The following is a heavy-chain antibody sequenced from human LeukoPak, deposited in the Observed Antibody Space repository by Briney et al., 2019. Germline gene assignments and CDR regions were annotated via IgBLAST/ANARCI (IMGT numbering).Heavy chain of an antibody. Sequence: GGSLRLSCAASGFRFSNYWIHWVRQAPAKGLVWVSRIRTDGGSTAYADFVKGRFTISRDNAKNTVYLQMNSLRADDTAVYYCARDMETDGRAFDSWGQGTLVTVSS. CDR3: ARDMETDGRAFDS. CDR1: GFRFSNYW. CDR2: IRTDGGST. V-gene: IGHV3-74*01. J-gene: IGHJ4*02. D-gene: IGHD2-21*02.